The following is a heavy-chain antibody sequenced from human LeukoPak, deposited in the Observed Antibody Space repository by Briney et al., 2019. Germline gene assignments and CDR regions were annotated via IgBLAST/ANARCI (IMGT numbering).Heavy chain of an antibody. CDR3: AKDIYATGWATSFDS. CDR1: GFIFDNYA. CDR2: MSWNSVAI. Sequence: SLRLSCKASGFIFDNYAMHWVRQAPGKGLEWVSGMSWNSVAIGYADSVKGRFTISRDSAKNSLYLLMNSLRAEDAAFYYCAKDIYATGWATSFDSWGQGTLVTVSS. V-gene: IGHV3-9*01. J-gene: IGHJ4*02. D-gene: IGHD6-19*01.